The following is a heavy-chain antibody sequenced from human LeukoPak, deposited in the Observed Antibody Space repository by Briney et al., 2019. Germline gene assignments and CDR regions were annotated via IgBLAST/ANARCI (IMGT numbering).Heavy chain of an antibody. CDR3: ARATHRYMCRFDY. V-gene: IGHV4-31*03. D-gene: IGHD5-12*01. Sequence: ASETLSLTCTVSGGSISSGGYYWSWIRQHPGKGLEWIGYIYYSGSTYYNPSLKSRVTISVDTSKNQFSLKLSSVTAADTAVYYCARATHRYMCRFDYWGQGTLVTVSS. CDR2: IYYSGST. J-gene: IGHJ4*02. CDR1: GGSISSGGYY.